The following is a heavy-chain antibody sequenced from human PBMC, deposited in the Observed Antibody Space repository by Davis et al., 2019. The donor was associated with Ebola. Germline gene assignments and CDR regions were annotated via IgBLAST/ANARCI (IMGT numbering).Heavy chain of an antibody. CDR2: TYSSGST. J-gene: IGHJ6*02. CDR1: GGSSTGYY. Sequence: PSETLSLTCTVSGGSSTGYYWSWIRQSPGKGLEWIGYTYSSGSTNYNPSLKGRVPISLDTSKNKLSLRLTSVTAADSAVNYCARDPHGYYGLSGYYYGFDVWGQGTTVTVSS. D-gene: IGHD4-17*01. V-gene: IGHV4-59*01. CDR3: ARDPHGYYGLSGYYYGFDV.